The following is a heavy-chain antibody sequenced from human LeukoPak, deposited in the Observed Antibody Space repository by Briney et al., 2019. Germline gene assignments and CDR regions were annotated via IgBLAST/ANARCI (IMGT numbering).Heavy chain of an antibody. Sequence: RGSLRLSCAASGFTLSRYGIHSVRQAPGKGLEWVAFIEKDGNTKYYTDSVRGRFAISRDNSKNTLYLQMSSLRTEDTAMFYCTKARDFWTRRFFDYWGQGTLVTVFS. J-gene: IGHJ4*02. D-gene: IGHD3/OR15-3a*01. CDR1: GFTLSRYG. V-gene: IGHV3-30*02. CDR2: IEKDGNTK. CDR3: TKARDFWTRRFFDY.